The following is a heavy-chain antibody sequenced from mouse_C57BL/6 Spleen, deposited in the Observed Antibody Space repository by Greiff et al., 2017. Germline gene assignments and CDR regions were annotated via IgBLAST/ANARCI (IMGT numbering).Heavy chain of an antibody. V-gene: IGHV1-72*01. D-gene: IGHD3-2*02. Sequence: QVQLQQSGAELVKPGASVKLSCKASGYTFTSYWMHWVKQRPGRGLAWLGRSDPNRGGTKYNEKFKSKAPLTVDKPSSTAYMQLSSLTAEDSSVYYCARGAQANYYAMDYWGQGTSVTVSS. CDR2: SDPNRGGT. J-gene: IGHJ4*01. CDR3: ARGAQANYYAMDY. CDR1: GYTFTSYW.